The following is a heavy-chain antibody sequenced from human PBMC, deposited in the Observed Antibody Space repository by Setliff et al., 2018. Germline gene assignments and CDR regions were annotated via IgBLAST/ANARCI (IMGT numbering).Heavy chain of an antibody. CDR3: ARDLRAYSSGWYVMDAFDI. CDR1: GFTFSSYS. V-gene: IGHV3-21*01. CDR2: ISSSSSCI. D-gene: IGHD6-19*01. J-gene: IGHJ3*02. Sequence: GASEKVSCAASGFTFSSYSMNWVRQAPGKGLEWVSSISSSSSCIYYADSVKGRFTISSDNAKNSLYLQMNGLRAEDTAVYYCARDLRAYSSGWYVMDAFDIWGQGTMVTVSS.